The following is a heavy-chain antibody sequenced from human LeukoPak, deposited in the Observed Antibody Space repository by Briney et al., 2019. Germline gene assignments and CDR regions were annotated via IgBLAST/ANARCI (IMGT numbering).Heavy chain of an antibody. D-gene: IGHD6-13*01. V-gene: IGHV4-30-4*08. J-gene: IGHJ3*02. CDR1: GGSISSGDYY. Sequence: SQTLSLTCTVSGGSISSGDYYWRWIRQPPGKGLEWIGYIYYSGSTYYNPSLKSRVTISVDTSKNQFSLKLSSVTAADTAVYYCARSRRYSAGAFDIWGQGTMVTVSS. CDR3: ARSRRYSAGAFDI. CDR2: IYYSGST.